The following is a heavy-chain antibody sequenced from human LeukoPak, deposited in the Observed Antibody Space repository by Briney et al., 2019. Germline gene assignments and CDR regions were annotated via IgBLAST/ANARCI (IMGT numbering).Heavy chain of an antibody. CDR3: ASSLRGGGWFDP. CDR1: GDSISTSNSY. V-gene: IGHV4-39*01. Sequence: SETLSLTCTVSGDSISTSNSYWGWIRQPPGKGLEWIGSIYYSGNTYYNASLKSRVTISVDTSKNQFSLKLSSVTAADTAVYYCASSLRGGGWFDPWGQGTLVTVSS. CDR2: IYYSGNT. J-gene: IGHJ5*02. D-gene: IGHD4-17*01.